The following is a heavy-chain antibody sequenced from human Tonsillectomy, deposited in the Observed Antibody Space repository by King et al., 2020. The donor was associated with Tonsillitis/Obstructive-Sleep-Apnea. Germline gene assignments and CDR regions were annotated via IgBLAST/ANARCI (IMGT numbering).Heavy chain of an antibody. J-gene: IGHJ4*02. CDR3: ATRGTIFGVVIIDY. CDR1: GGSISSSSYY. CDR2: IYYSGST. V-gene: IGHV4-39*01. Sequence: QLQESGPGLVKPSETLSLTCTVSGGSISSSSYYWGWIRQPPGKGLEWIGSIYYSGSTYYHPSLKIRVSISVDTSKNQFSLQLSSVTAADTAVYYCATRGTIFGVVIIDYWGQGTLVTVSS. D-gene: IGHD3-3*01.